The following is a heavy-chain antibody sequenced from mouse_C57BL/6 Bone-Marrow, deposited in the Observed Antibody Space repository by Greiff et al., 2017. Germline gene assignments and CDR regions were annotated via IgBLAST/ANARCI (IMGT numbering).Heavy chain of an antibody. J-gene: IGHJ2*01. CDR2: INYDGSST. CDR3: ARNDYDERGYLDY. D-gene: IGHD2-4*01. V-gene: IGHV5-16*01. Sequence: DVQLVEPEGGLVQPGSSMKLSCTASGFTFSDYYMAWVRQVPAKGLEWVANINYDGSSTYYLDSLKSRFIISRDNAKNILYRQMSSLKSEDTATYYCARNDYDERGYLDYWGQGTTRTVSS. CDR1: GFTFSDYY.